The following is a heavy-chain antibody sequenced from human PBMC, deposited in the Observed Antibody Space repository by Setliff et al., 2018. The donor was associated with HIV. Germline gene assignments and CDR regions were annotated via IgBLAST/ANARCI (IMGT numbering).Heavy chain of an antibody. CDR2: IYHSEYT. CDR3: ASAYCSSTSCYVRWGNGMDV. J-gene: IGHJ6*02. Sequence: PSETLSLTCAVSGGSISSDNWWTWVRQAPGKGLEWIGEIYHSEYTNYNPSLKSRVSMSVDKSKNQFSVKLTSVTAADTAMYYCASAYCSSTSCYVRWGNGMDVWGQGTTVTVSS. V-gene: IGHV4-4*02. D-gene: IGHD2-2*01. CDR1: GGSISSDNW.